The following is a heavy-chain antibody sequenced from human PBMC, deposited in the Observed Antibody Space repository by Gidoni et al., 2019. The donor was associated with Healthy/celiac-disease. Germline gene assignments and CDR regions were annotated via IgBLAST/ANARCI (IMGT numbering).Heavy chain of an antibody. CDR3: AGDNGYSSS. Sequence: QVQLQQWGAGLLKPSETLSLTCAVYGGSFSGYYWSWLRQPPGKGLEWIGEINHSGSTNYTPSIKSRVTISVDKSKNQCSLKLSSLTAADTAVYYCAGDNGYSSSWGQGTLVTVSS. CDR1: GGSFSGYY. V-gene: IGHV4-34*01. D-gene: IGHD6-13*01. CDR2: INHSGST. J-gene: IGHJ4*02.